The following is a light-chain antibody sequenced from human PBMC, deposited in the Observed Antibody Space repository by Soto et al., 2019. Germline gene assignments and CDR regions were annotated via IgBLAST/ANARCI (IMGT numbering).Light chain of an antibody. Sequence: EIVLTQSPRTLSLSPGESATLSCTASQSVRSNSLAWYQQKPGQAPRLLMFGASGRATGTPPRFSGRGCGTDFTLSISRLEPGGFAVYYCQQYGTSPLTFGGGTKV. CDR1: QSVRSNS. CDR2: GAS. V-gene: IGKV3-20*01. J-gene: IGKJ4*01. CDR3: QQYGTSPLT.